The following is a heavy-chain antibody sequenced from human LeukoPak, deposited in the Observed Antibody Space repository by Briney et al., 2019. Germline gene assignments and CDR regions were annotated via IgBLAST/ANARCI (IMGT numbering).Heavy chain of an antibody. CDR3: ARHPDYCDYGMDV. D-gene: IGHD4-17*01. CDR1: GYIFTSYW. Sequence: GESLKISCKGSGYIFTSYWIGWVRQMPGKGLEWMGIIYPGDSDTRYSPSFQGQVTISADKSISTAYLQWSSLKASDTAMYYCARHPDYCDYGMDVWGKGTTVTVSS. V-gene: IGHV5-51*01. J-gene: IGHJ6*04. CDR2: IYPGDSDT.